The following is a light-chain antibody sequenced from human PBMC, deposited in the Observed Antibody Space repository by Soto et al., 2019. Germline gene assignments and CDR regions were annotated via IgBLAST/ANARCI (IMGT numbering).Light chain of an antibody. CDR3: QQCGSSPET. Sequence: DIVLTQSPGTLSLSPGQRATLSCRASQSISSSFLAWYQQKPGQAPRLLIYGASSRATGIPDRFSGSGSGTDFTLTISGLEPEDFAVYYCQQCGSSPETFGQGTKVDMK. J-gene: IGKJ1*01. V-gene: IGKV3-20*01. CDR1: QSISSSF. CDR2: GAS.